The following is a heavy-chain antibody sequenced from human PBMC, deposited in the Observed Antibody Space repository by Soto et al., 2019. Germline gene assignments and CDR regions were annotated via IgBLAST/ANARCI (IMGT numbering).Heavy chain of an antibody. Sequence: GESLKISCKGSGYSFTSYWISWVRQMPGKGLEWMGRIDPSDSYTNYSPSFQGHVTISADKSISTAYLQWSSLKASDTAMYYCARLDCSSTSCYHYGMDVWGQGTTLTVPS. CDR1: GYSFTSYW. V-gene: IGHV5-10-1*01. CDR2: IDPSDSYT. D-gene: IGHD2-2*01. J-gene: IGHJ6*02. CDR3: ARLDCSSTSCYHYGMDV.